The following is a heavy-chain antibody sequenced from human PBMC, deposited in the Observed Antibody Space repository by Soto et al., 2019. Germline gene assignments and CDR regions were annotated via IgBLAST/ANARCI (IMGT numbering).Heavy chain of an antibody. CDR2: ISAYSGNT. CDR3: ARDNLYVSSWFDY. Sequence: ASVKVSCKASGYIFASFGISWVRQAPGQGLEWMGWISAYSGNTNYTQRFQDRATMTTDTSTSTAYMELRSLRSDDTAVYYCARDNLYVSSWFDYWGQGTLVTVSS. V-gene: IGHV1-18*01. J-gene: IGHJ4*02. D-gene: IGHD3-16*02. CDR1: GYIFASFG.